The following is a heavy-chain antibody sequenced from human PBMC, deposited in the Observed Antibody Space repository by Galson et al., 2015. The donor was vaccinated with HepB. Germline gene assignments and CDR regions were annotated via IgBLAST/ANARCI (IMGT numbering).Heavy chain of an antibody. CDR1: GYTFTSYG. Sequence: SVKVSCKASGYTFTSYGISWVRQAPGQGLEWMGWISAYNGNTNYAQKLQGRVTMTTDTSTSTAYMELRSLRSDDTAVYYCARGDFSDDYSDYWYFDLWGRGTLVTVSS. J-gene: IGHJ2*01. CDR2: ISAYNGNT. CDR3: ARGDFSDDYSDYWYFDL. V-gene: IGHV1-18*01. D-gene: IGHD4-11*01.